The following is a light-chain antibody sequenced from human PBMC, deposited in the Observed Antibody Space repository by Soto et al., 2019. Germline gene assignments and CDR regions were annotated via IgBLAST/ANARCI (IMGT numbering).Light chain of an antibody. CDR2: GAS. CDR3: QQYCSSPPWT. J-gene: IGKJ1*01. CDR1: QSVSSSY. V-gene: IGKV3-20*01. Sequence: EIVLTQSPGTLSLSPGERATLSCRASQSVSSSYLAWYQQKPGHAPRLLIYGASSRATGIPDRFSGSGSGTDFTLTISSLEPEDFAVYYCQQYCSSPPWTFGQGTKVEIK.